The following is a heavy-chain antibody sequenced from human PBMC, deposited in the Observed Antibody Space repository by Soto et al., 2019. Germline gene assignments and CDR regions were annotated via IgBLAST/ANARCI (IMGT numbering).Heavy chain of an antibody. CDR3: ARRQGYNYGYYLDY. D-gene: IGHD5-18*01. J-gene: IGHJ4*02. V-gene: IGHV1-18*01. Sequence: QVQLVQSGAEVKKPGASVKVSCKASDYTFSSYGISWVRQAPGQGLEWMGWINSYNYKTNFAQKFQCRVTMTTDPATSTAYMELRSLTSDDTAVYYCARRQGYNYGYYLDYWGQGTLVTVSS. CDR1: DYTFSSYG. CDR2: INSYNYKT.